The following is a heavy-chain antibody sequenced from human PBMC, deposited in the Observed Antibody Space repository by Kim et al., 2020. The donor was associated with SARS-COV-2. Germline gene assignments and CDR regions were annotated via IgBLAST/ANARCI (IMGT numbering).Heavy chain of an antibody. CDR2: ISASGGST. CDR3: AKDRGWGFGLNGMDV. V-gene: IGHV3-23*01. J-gene: IGHJ6*02. D-gene: IGHD3-10*01. Sequence: GGSLRLSCAASGFAFGSYTMNWVRHFPGKGLEWVSGISASGGSTYYAASVKGRFTISRDRSKKTLYLQMDSLRVEDTALYYCAKDRGWGFGLNGMDVWGQGTTVTVSS. CDR1: GFAFGSYT.